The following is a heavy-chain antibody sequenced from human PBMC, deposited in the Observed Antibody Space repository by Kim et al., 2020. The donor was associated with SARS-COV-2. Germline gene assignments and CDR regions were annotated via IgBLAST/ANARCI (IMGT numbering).Heavy chain of an antibody. CDR3: AKGHYYDSGGYYPEDY. CDR1: GFTFSYYA. CDR2: IYRGDDNT. V-gene: IGHV3-23*03. J-gene: IGHJ4*02. Sequence: GGSLRLSCAASGFTFSYYAMSWVRQAPGKGLEWVSVIYRGDDNTYYADSVKGRFTISRDNSKNTLYLQMNSLRVEDTAVYYCAKGHYYDSGGYYPEDYWGQGTLVTVSS. D-gene: IGHD3-22*01.